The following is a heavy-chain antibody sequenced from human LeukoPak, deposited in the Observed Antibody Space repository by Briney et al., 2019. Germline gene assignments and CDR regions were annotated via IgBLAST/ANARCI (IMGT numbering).Heavy chain of an antibody. CDR3: ARGPYDILTGYYGYYFDY. V-gene: IGHV3-74*01. D-gene: IGHD3-9*01. CDR2: INSDGSST. J-gene: IGHJ4*02. Sequence: PGGSLRLSCAASGFTFSSYWMHWVRQAPGKGLVWVSRINSDGSSTSYADSVKGRFTISGDNAKNTLYLQMNSLRAEDTAVYYCARGPYDILTGYYGYYFDYWGQGTPVTVSS. CDR1: GFTFSSYW.